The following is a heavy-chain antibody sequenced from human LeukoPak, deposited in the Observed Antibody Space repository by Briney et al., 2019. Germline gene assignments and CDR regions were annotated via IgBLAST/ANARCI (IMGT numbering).Heavy chain of an antibody. J-gene: IGHJ4*02. CDR2: IKIDGSTT. V-gene: IGHV3-74*01. CDR1: GFTFSNYW. Sequence: GGSLRLSCATSGFTFSNYWMHWVRQVPGKGLVWVSRIKIDGSTTNYADFVKGRFTISRDNAKNTLYLQMNSLTVEDTAVYYCARHGGFYEGLDYWGQGTLVTVSS. D-gene: IGHD3-22*01. CDR3: ARHGGFYEGLDY.